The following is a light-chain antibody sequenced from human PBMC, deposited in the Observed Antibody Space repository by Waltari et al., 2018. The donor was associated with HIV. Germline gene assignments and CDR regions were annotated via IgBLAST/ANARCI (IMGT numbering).Light chain of an antibody. J-gene: IGKJ4*01. V-gene: IGKV1-5*03. Sequence: ETQMTQSPSTLSAFVGDGVTITCRASESIRRWLAWYQQKPGKAPKLLISQASNLENGVPSRFSGSGSETEFTLTISSLQPDDSATYYCQQYNRYSHFGGGTKVEIK. CDR2: QAS. CDR3: QQYNRYSH. CDR1: ESIRRW.